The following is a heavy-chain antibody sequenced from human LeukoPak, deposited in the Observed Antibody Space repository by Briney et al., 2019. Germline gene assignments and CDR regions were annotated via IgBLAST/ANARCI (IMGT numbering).Heavy chain of an antibody. V-gene: IGHV3-9*01. Sequence: GRSLRLSCAASGFTFDDYAMHWVRQAPGRGLEWVSGISWNSGSIGYADSVKGRFTISRDNAKNSLYLQMNSLRAEDTAVYYCARMYYYGSGICWFDPWGQGTLVPVSS. J-gene: IGHJ5*02. D-gene: IGHD3-10*01. CDR2: ISWNSGSI. CDR3: ARMYYYGSGICWFDP. CDR1: GFTFDDYA.